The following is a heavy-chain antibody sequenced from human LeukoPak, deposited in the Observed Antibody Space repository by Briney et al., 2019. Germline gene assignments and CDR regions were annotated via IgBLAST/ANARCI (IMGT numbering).Heavy chain of an antibody. J-gene: IGHJ4*02. CDR2: FDREDGET. CDR1: GYTLTELS. D-gene: IGHD3-22*01. V-gene: IGHV1-24*01. CDR3: ATVKGTDSSVYSEYYFDY. Sequence: AAVKDSCKVSGYTLTELSMHWVRQAPGKGLEWMGGFDREDGETIYAQKFQGRVTMTEDTSTDTAYMQLSSPRSEDTAVYYCATVKGTDSSVYSEYYFDYWGQGTLVTVSS.